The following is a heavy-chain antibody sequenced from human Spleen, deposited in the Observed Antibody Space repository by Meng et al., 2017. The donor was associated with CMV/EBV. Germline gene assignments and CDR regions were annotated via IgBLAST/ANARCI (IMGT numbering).Heavy chain of an antibody. D-gene: IGHD3-22*01. CDR2: IYHSGST. CDR1: SISSRDW. Sequence: SISSRDWWSWVRQPPGKGLEWIGEIYHSGSTNYHPSLESRVTISVDKSKNHFSLKLSSVTAADTAVYYCARHYYDSSGYTQYYFDYWGQGTLVTVSS. CDR3: ARHYYDSSGYTQYYFDY. V-gene: IGHV4-4*02. J-gene: IGHJ4*02.